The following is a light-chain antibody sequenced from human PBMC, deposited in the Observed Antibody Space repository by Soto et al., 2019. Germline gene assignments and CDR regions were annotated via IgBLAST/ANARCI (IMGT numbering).Light chain of an antibody. CDR1: QSISSW. J-gene: IGKJ1*01. CDR2: KTS. Sequence: DIQMTQSPSTRSASVGDRVTITSRDSQSISSWLAWYQQKPGRAPKLLIYKTSNLESGVPSRFSGSGSGTEFTLTISSLQPDDFATYYCQQYNSYSPWTFGQGTKVEIK. CDR3: QQYNSYSPWT. V-gene: IGKV1-5*03.